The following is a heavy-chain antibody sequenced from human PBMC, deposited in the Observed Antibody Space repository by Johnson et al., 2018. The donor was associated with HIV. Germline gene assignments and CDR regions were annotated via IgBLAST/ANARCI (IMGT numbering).Heavy chain of an antibody. CDR1: GFTFSDYY. Sequence: QVQLVESGGGLVKPGGSLRLSCAASGFTFSDYYMSWIRQAPGKGLEWVSYISSSGSIIYYSDSVKGRFAISRDNVKNSLYLQVNSLRAGDTDVYYCARACSAAHCYSAQAFDIWGQGTMVTVSS. CDR2: ISSSGSII. J-gene: IGHJ3*02. V-gene: IGHV3-11*04. CDR3: ARACSAAHCYSAQAFDI. D-gene: IGHD2-15*01.